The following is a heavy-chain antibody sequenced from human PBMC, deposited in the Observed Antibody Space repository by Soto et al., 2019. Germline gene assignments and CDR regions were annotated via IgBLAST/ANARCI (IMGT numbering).Heavy chain of an antibody. CDR3: ARVRKRFLEWLLYYFDY. J-gene: IGHJ4*02. CDR1: GFTVSSNY. V-gene: IGHV3-66*01. Sequence: PGGSLRLSCAASGFTVSSNYMSWVRQAPGKGLEWVSVIYSGGSTYYADSVKGRFTISRDNSKNTLYLQMNSLRAEDTAVYYCARVRKRFLEWLLYYFDYWGQGTLVTVSS. D-gene: IGHD3-3*01. CDR2: IYSGGST.